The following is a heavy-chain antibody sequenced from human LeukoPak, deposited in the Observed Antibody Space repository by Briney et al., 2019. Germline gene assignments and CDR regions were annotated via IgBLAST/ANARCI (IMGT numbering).Heavy chain of an antibody. CDR1: GFTFSSYA. Sequence: GGSLRLSCAASGFTFSSYAMSWVRQAPGKGLEWVSAISGSGGSTYYADSVKGRFTISRDNSKNTLYLQMNSLRAEDTDVYYCAKWEYSSGWYFFDYWGQGTLVTVSS. D-gene: IGHD6-19*01. CDR3: AKWEYSSGWYFFDY. J-gene: IGHJ4*02. V-gene: IGHV3-23*01. CDR2: ISGSGGST.